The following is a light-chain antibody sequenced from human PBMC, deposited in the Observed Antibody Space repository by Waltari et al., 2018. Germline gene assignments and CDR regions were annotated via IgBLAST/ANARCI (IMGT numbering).Light chain of an antibody. Sequence: QSALTQPASVSGSPGQSITISCTGTSSDVGSYTLVPWYQQPPGKAPKLIIYAVSKRPSGASARFSGSKSGNTASLTISGLQAEDEADYYCCSYAGSTTRWVFGGGTKLTVL. CDR3: CSYAGSTTRWV. V-gene: IGLV2-23*02. CDR1: SSDVGSYTL. J-gene: IGLJ3*02. CDR2: AVS.